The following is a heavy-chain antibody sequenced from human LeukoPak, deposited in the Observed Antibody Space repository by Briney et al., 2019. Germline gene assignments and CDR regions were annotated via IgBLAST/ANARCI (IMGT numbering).Heavy chain of an antibody. V-gene: IGHV4-59*06. Sequence: SETLSLTCTVSGGSISSYYWNWIRQPPGKGLEWIGYIYYSGSTYYNPSLKSRVTISVDTSKNQFSLKLSSVTAADTAVYYCATYSGSYYLLDYWGQGTLVTVSS. CDR2: IYYSGST. D-gene: IGHD1-26*01. CDR3: ATYSGSYYLLDY. J-gene: IGHJ4*02. CDR1: GGSISSYY.